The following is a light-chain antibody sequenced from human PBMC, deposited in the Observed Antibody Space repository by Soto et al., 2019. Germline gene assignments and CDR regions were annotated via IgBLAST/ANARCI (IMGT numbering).Light chain of an antibody. CDR3: QQYDNTLYT. J-gene: IGKJ2*01. Sequence: EIVLTQSPGTLSLSPGERATLSCRASQSVSSSYLAWYQQKPGQPPRLLIYAASSSATGIPDRFSGSGSGTDFTLTISRLEPEDFAVYYCQQYDNTLYTFGQGTKLEIK. CDR2: AAS. CDR1: QSVSSSY. V-gene: IGKV3-20*01.